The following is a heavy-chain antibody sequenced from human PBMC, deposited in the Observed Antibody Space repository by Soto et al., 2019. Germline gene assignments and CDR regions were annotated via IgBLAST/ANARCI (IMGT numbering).Heavy chain of an antibody. J-gene: IGHJ4*02. CDR3: PIPGGEMATTNFDY. Sequence: GGSLRLSCSASGFTFSSYAMHWVRQAPGKGLEYVSAISSNGGSTYYADSVKGRFTISRDNSKNTLYLQMSSLRAEDTAVYYCPIPGGEMATTNFDYWGQGTLVTVSS. CDR2: ISSNGGST. V-gene: IGHV3-64D*08. D-gene: IGHD2-21*01. CDR1: GFTFSSYA.